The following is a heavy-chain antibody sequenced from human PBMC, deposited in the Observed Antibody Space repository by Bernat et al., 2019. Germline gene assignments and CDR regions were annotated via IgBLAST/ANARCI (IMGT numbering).Heavy chain of an antibody. D-gene: IGHD3-3*01. J-gene: IGHJ4*02. CDR3: ARTYDFWSGYYTEPFDY. CDR1: GFTFSSYS. Sequence: EVQLVESGGGLVKPGGSLRLSCAASGFTFSSYSMNWVRQAPGKGLEWVSSISSSSSYIYYAASVKGRFTISRDNAKNSLYLQMNSLRAEDTAVYYCARTYDFWSGYYTEPFDYWGQGTLVTVSS. CDR2: ISSSSSYI. V-gene: IGHV3-21*01.